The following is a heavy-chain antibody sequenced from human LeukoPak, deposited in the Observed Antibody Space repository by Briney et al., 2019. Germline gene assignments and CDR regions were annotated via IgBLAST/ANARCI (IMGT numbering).Heavy chain of an antibody. CDR2: INHSGST. CDR1: GGSFSGYY. V-gene: IGHV4-34*01. J-gene: IGHJ4*02. CDR3: ARAGYSYGYSFDY. D-gene: IGHD5-18*01. Sequence: SETLSLTCAVYGGSFSGYYWSWIRQPPGKGLEWIGEINHSGSTNYNPSLKSRVTISVDTSKNQFSLKLSSVTAADTAVYYCARAGYSYGYSFDYWGQGTLVTVSS.